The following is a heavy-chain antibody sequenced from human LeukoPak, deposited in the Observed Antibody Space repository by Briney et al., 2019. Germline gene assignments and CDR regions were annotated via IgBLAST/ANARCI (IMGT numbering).Heavy chain of an antibody. CDR3: ARNTMVRGVADY. CDR1: GYTFTGYY. V-gene: IGHV1-2*02. CDR2: INPNSGGT. D-gene: IGHD3-10*01. Sequence: GASVKVSCKASGYTFTGYYMHWVRQAPGQGLEWMGWINPNSGGTNYALKFQGRVTMTRDTSISTAYMELSRLRSDDTAVYYCARNTMVRGVADYWGQGTLVTVSS. J-gene: IGHJ4*02.